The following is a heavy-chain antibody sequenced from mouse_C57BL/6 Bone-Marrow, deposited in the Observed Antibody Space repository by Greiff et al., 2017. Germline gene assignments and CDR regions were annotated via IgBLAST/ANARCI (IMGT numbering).Heavy chain of an antibody. CDR1: GYTFTDSN. V-gene: IGHV1-22*01. Sequence: EVQLQQSGPELVKPGASVKMSCKASGYTFTDSNMHWVKQSHGKSLEWIGYINPNNGGTSYNQKFKGKATLTVNKSSSTAYMELRSLTSEDSAVYYCARPYPYWYFDVWGTGTTVTVSS. J-gene: IGHJ1*03. CDR3: ARPYPYWYFDV. CDR2: INPNNGGT.